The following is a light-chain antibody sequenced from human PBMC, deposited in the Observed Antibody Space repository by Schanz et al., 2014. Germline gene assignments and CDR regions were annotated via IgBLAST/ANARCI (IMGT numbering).Light chain of an antibody. CDR2: ATS. J-gene: IGKJ2*01. CDR1: QSIAVF. Sequence: DIQMTQSPPSLSASVGDRVTLTCRASQSIAVFLNWYQQKPGKVPTLLISATSSLQRGVPSRFSGSGSGTDFTLTISSLQPEDVATYYCQQSYSILGAFGQGTKLEIK. CDR3: QQSYSILGA. V-gene: IGKV1-39*01.